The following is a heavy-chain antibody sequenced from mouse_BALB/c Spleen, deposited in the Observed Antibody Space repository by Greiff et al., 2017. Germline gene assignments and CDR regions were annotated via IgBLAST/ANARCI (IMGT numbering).Heavy chain of an antibody. V-gene: IGHV5-6-5*01. J-gene: IGHJ3*01. CDR1: GFTFSSYA. Sequence: EVQRVESGGGLVKPGGSLKLSCAASGFTFSSYAMSWVRQTPEKRLEWVASISSGGSTYYPDSVKGRFTISRDNARNILYLQMSSLRSEDTAMYYCAREGAAWFAYWGQGTLVTVSA. CDR2: ISSGGST. CDR3: AREGAAWFAY.